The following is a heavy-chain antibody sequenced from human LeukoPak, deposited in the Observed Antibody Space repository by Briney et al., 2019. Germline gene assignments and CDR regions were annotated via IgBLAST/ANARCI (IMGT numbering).Heavy chain of an antibody. D-gene: IGHD3-22*01. J-gene: IGHJ4*02. CDR1: GFTFDDYA. V-gene: IGHV3-9*01. CDR3: AKAPSYYYDSSGNFDY. Sequence: GGSLRLSCAASGFTFDDYATHWVRQAPGKGLEWVSGISWNSGSIGYADSVKGRFTISRDNAKNSLYLQMNSLRAEDTALYYCAKAPSYYYDSSGNFDYWGQGTLVTVSS. CDR2: ISWNSGSI.